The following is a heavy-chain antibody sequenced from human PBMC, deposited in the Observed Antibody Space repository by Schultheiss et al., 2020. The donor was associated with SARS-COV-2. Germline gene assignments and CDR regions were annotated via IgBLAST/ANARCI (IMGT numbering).Heavy chain of an antibody. D-gene: IGHD2-2*01. V-gene: IGHV3-21*04. CDR2: ISSSSGDK. CDR3: ASTWGSTNR. Sequence: GGSLRLSCAASGFTFNTYNMNWVRQAPGKGLEWVSSISSSSGDKYYADSVKGRVTISRDNAKNSLYLQMNSLRVEDTAVYYCASTWGSTNRWGQGTLVTVSS. CDR1: GFTFNTYN. J-gene: IGHJ5*02.